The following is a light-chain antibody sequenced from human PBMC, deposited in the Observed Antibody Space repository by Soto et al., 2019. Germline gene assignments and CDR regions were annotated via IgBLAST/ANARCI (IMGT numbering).Light chain of an antibody. CDR1: QSVSSSY. Sequence: EIVLTQSPGALSLSPGERATLSCGASQSVSSSYLAWYQQKPGQAPRLLIYGASTRATGIPDRFSGSGSGTDFTLTISRLEPEDFGVYYCQQYGSSPRTFGQGTKVDI. J-gene: IGKJ1*01. V-gene: IGKV3-20*01. CDR2: GAS. CDR3: QQYGSSPRT.